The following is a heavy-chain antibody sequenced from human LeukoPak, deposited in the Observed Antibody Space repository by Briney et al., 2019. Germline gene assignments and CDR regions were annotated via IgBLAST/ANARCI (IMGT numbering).Heavy chain of an antibody. D-gene: IGHD3-16*01. CDR3: ARDPGAYLYYYMAV. CDR1: GGSISRYY. CDR2: IYSNETT. J-gene: IGHJ6*03. V-gene: IGHV4-4*07. Sequence: SETLSLTRTLSGGSISRYYRNWVPQPARKGVEWIGRIYSNETTFYDPSLNSRVTMSVDTSKNEVSLNLNSVTAADTAVYYCARDPGAYLYYYMAVWGKGTTVTVS.